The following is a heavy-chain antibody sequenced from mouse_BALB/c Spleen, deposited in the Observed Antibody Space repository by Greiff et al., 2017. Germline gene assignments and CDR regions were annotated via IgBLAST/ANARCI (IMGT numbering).Heavy chain of an antibody. J-gene: IGHJ3*01. CDR2: IDPETGGT. CDR1: GYTFTDYE. Sequence: QVQLQQSGAELVRPGASVTLSCKASGYTFTDYEMHWMKQTPVHGLEWIGAIDPETGGTAYNQKFKGKATLTADKSSSTAYMELRSLTSEDSAVYYCTSPPSAYWGQGTLVTVSA. CDR3: TSPPSAY. V-gene: IGHV1-15*01.